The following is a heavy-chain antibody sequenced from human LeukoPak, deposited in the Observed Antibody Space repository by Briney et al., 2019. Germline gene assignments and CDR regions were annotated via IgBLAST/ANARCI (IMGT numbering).Heavy chain of an antibody. D-gene: IGHD2-21*02. Sequence: PSGTLSLTCGVSGGSIDITNYWSWFRQAPGKGLEWIGEIAHDGATNYNPSLRSRVAMSFDRANNQFSLSLTSVTAADTAVYYCTREDRPYCPFAYWGQGVLVTVSS. CDR2: IAHDGAT. CDR1: GGSIDITNY. J-gene: IGHJ4*02. V-gene: IGHV4-4*02. CDR3: TREDRPYCPFAY.